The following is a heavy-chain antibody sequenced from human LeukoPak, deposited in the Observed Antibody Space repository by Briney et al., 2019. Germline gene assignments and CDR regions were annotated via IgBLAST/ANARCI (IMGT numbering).Heavy chain of an antibody. D-gene: IGHD3-22*01. Sequence: SETLSLTCTVSGGSTSSSSYYWGWIRQPPGKGLEWIGSIYYSGSTYYNPSLKSRVTISVDTSKNQFSLKLSSVTAADTAVYYCARGDAKKEPNYYDSSGYYYLFDYWGQGTLVTVSS. CDR3: ARGDAKKEPNYYDSSGYYYLFDY. V-gene: IGHV4-39*07. CDR2: IYYSGST. CDR1: GGSTSSSSYY. J-gene: IGHJ4*02.